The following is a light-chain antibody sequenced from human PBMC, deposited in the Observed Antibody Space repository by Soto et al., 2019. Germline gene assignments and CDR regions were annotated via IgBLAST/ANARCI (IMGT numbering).Light chain of an antibody. CDR3: QRRSNWPPVFT. CDR1: QSVSSY. V-gene: IGKV3-11*01. CDR2: DAS. J-gene: IGKJ3*01. Sequence: EIVLTQSPATLSLSPGERATLSCRARQSVSSYLAWYQQKPGQAPRLLIYDASNRATGIPARFSGSGSGTDFTLTISSLEPEDFAFYYCQRRSNWPPVFTFGPGTKVDIK.